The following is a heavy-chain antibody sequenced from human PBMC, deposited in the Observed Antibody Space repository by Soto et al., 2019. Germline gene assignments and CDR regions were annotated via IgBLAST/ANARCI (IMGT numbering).Heavy chain of an antibody. CDR2: IYYSGST. V-gene: IGHV4-39*01. D-gene: IGHD2-15*01. CDR3: ARHTPAISISDH. CDR1: GECSSRSTYY. J-gene: IGHJ4*02. Sequence: SVTRSLACRVGGECSSRSTYYCCWISQPSGKGLEWIGSIYYSGSTYYNPSLKSRVTISVDTSKNQFSLKLSSVTAADTAVYYCARHTPAISISDHWGQGTLVTVSS.